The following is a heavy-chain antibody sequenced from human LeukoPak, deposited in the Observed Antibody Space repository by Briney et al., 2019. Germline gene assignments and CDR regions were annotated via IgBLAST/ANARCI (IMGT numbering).Heavy chain of an antibody. D-gene: IGHD6-19*01. CDR2: LYSGGGT. V-gene: IGHV3-53*01. CDR1: GFIVSSNY. J-gene: IGHJ4*02. CDR3: AKVWGGWYSSYFDY. Sequence: GGSLRLSCAASGFIVSSNYMSWVRQAPGKGLEWVSVLYSGGGTYYADSVKGRFTISRDNSKNTLYLQMNSLRAEDTAVYYCAKVWGGWYSSYFDYWGQGTLVTVSS.